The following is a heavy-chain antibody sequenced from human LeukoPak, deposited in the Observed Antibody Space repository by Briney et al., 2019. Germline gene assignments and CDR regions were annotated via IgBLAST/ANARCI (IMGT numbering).Heavy chain of an antibody. V-gene: IGHV3-30*02. D-gene: IGHD2-2*02. J-gene: IGHJ4*02. CDR2: IRYDGTSK. CDR1: GFTFSSYG. Sequence: GGSLRLSCAASGFTFSSYGMHWVRQAPGKGLEWVAFIRYDGTSKYYADSVKGRFAISRDNSKNTLYLQMNGLRAEDTAVYYCAREYCSSSCYNGLDYWGQGTLVTVSS. CDR3: AREYCSSSCYNGLDY.